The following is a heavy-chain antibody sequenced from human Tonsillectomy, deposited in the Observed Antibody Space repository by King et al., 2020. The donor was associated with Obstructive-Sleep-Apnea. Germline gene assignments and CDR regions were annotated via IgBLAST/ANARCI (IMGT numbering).Heavy chain of an antibody. D-gene: IGHD6-25*01. CDR1: GFTFSSYA. V-gene: IGHV3-23*04. J-gene: IGHJ4*02. CDR2: MTSSGDNS. CDR3: ARERDSGTSWPWDY. Sequence: VQLVESGGGLVQPGGSLRLSCVASGFTFSSYAMSWVRQAPGKGLEWVSAMTSSGDNSYYADSVKGRFITSRDNSKNTRYLQMNSRRAEDTAVFECARERDSGTSWPWDYWGQGTLVTVSS.